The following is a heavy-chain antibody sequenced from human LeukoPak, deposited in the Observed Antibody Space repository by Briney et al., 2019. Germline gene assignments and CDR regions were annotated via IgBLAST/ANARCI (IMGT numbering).Heavy chain of an antibody. V-gene: IGHV4-34*01. J-gene: IGHJ4*02. CDR1: GGSFSGYY. CDR3: AREGGISNWNRRPFDC. Sequence: SETLSLTCAVYGGSFSGYYWSWIRQPPGKGLEWIGEINHSGSTNYNPSLKSRVTISVDTSKNQFSLKLSSVTAADTAVYYCAREGGISNWNRRPFDCWGQGTLVTVSS. CDR2: INHSGST. D-gene: IGHD1-1*01.